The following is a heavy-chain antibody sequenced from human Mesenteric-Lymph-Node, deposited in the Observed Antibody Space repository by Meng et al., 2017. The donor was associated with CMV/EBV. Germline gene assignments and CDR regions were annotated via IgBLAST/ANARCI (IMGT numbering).Heavy chain of an antibody. CDR2: IATSGGGT. CDR3: AKGPPPYYDFWSGHQY. D-gene: IGHD3-3*01. CDR1: GFTFSRYA. Sequence: GESLKISCAASGFTFSRYAMNWVRQAPGKGLEWVSGIATSGGGTYYADSVKGRFTISTDNSKNTLDLQMNSLRAEDTAVYYCAKGPPPYYDFWSGHQYWGQGTLVTVSS. V-gene: IGHV3-23*01. J-gene: IGHJ4*02.